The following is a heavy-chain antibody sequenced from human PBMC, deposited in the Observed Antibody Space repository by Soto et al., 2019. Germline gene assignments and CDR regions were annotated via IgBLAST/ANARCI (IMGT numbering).Heavy chain of an antibody. J-gene: IGHJ5*01. CDR3: ARGGWSVDS. D-gene: IGHD6-19*01. Sequence: SVTLALTCAVSGGSLGSLYWSWIRQPPGKGLEWVGYIYYNGNTDYNPSLKSRVTMSVDTSKNQFSLKLTSVTAADTAVYFCARGGWSVDSWGRGILVTVSS. CDR2: IYYNGNT. V-gene: IGHV4-59*11. CDR1: GGSLGSLY.